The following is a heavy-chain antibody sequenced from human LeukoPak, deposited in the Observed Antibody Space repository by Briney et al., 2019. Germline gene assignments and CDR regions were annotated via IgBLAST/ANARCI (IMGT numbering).Heavy chain of an antibody. CDR1: GFTFSSYA. V-gene: IGHV3-23*01. Sequence: PGGSLRLSCAASGFTFSSYAMSWVRQAPGKGLEWVSAISGSGGSTYYADSVKGRFTISRDNAKNSLYLQMNSLRAEDTAVYYCARDSAYCGGDCLDYWGQGTLVTVSS. J-gene: IGHJ4*02. CDR2: ISGSGGST. CDR3: ARDSAYCGGDCLDY. D-gene: IGHD2-21*01.